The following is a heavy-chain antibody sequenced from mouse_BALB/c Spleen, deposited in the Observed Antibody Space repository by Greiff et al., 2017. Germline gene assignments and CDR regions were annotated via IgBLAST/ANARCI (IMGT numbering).Heavy chain of an antibody. CDR2: IDPENGNT. J-gene: IGHJ3*01. Sequence: EVQLQQSGAELVRPGALVKLSCKASGFTINDYYMHWVKQRPEQGLEWIGWIDPENGNTIYDPKFQGKASITADTSSNTAYLQLSSLTSEDTAVYYCASSDPWLAYWGQGTLVTVSA. CDR1: GFTINDYY. CDR3: ASSDPWLAY. V-gene: IGHV14-1*02. D-gene: IGHD6-1*01.